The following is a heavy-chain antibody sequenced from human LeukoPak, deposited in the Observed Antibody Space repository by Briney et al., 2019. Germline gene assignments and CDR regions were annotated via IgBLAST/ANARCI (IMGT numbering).Heavy chain of an antibody. J-gene: IGHJ3*02. CDR3: ARRITARAPRCFDI. Sequence: SETLSLTCTVSGGSISSYYWSWIRQPAGKGLEWIGRIYTSGSTNYNPSLKSRVTMSVDTSKNQFSLKLSSVTAADTAVYYCARRITARAPRCFDIWGQGTMVTVSS. V-gene: IGHV4-4*07. D-gene: IGHD1-26*01. CDR1: GGSISSYY. CDR2: IYTSGST.